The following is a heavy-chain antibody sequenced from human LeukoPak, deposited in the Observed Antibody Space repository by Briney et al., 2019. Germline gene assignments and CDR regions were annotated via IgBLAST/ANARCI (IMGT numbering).Heavy chain of an antibody. D-gene: IGHD3-22*01. Sequence: GGSLRLSCAASGFTFSSYAIHWVRQAPGKGLEWVAVISYDGSNKYYADSVKGRFTISRDNSKNTLYLQMNSLRAEDTAVYYCARNLYYYDSSGYYYYWGQGTLVTV. CDR2: ISYDGSNK. CDR3: ARNLYYYDSSGYYYY. J-gene: IGHJ4*02. V-gene: IGHV3-30*14. CDR1: GFTFSSYA.